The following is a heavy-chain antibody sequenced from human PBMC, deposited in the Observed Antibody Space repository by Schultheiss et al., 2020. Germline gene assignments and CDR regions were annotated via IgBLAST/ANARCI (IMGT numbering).Heavy chain of an antibody. J-gene: IGHJ1*01. CDR1: GFIFRSYG. CDR2: ISYDGTNK. Sequence: GGSLRLSCAASGFIFRSYGMHWVRQAPGKGLEWVAVISYDGTNKYYGDSVKGRFTISRDDSRNTVFLQMNNLRVEDTAVYYCAKHHFGSGGALEHWGLGTPVTVS. V-gene: IGHV3-33*05. D-gene: IGHD3-10*01. CDR3: AKHHFGSGGALEH.